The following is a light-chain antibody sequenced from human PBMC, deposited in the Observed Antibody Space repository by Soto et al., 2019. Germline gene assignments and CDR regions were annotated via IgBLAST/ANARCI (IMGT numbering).Light chain of an antibody. CDR2: DNN. CDR3: GTWDSSLSVVV. CDR1: FNIGNNY. Sequence: QSVLTQPPSVSAAPGQKVTISCSGSFNIGNNYVSWYQQLPGTAPKLLIYDNNKRPSGIPDRFSGSKSGTSATLGITGLQTGDEADYYCGTWDSSLSVVVFGGGTKLTVL. V-gene: IGLV1-51*01. J-gene: IGLJ2*01.